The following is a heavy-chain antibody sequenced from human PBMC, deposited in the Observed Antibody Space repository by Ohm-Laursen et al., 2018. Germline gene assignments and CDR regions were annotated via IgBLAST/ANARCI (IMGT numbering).Heavy chain of an antibody. D-gene: IGHD3/OR15-3a*01. J-gene: IGHJ4*02. CDR3: AREERGSDFQGIDY. CDR1: GITFSSYA. CDR2: IDAAGRT. V-gene: IGHV3-13*01. Sequence: GSLRLSCAASGITFSSYAMNWVRLLTGKRLEWVSGIDAAGRTYYPASMEGRFTISRENDKNSLYLQVDSLRAGDTAVYYCAREERGSDFQGIDYWGQGTLVTVSS.